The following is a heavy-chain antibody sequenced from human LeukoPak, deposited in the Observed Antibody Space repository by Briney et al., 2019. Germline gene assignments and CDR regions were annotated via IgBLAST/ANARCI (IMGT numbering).Heavy chain of an antibody. V-gene: IGHV3-23*01. CDR1: GFTFSSYA. CDR3: AKGRYYHDNSDAFEI. CDR2: ISGSGGST. J-gene: IGHJ3*02. Sequence: GGSLRLSCAASGFTFSSYAISWVRQAPGKGLEWVSAISGSGGSTYYADSVKGRFAISRDNSKNTLYLQMNSLRAEDTAVYQCAKGRYYHDNSDAFEIWGQGTMVTVSS. D-gene: IGHD3-22*01.